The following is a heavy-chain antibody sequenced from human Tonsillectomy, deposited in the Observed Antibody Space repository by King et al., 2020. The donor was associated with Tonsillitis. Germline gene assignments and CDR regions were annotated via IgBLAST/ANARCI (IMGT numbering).Heavy chain of an antibody. V-gene: IGHV4-39*01. D-gene: IGHD1-1*01. Sequence: LQLQESGPGLVKPSETLSLTCTVSGGSISTSTYYWGWIRQPPGKGLEWIGNIYYSGSTYYNPSLKSRVTISIDTSKNQFSLKMSSVTAADTAVYYCASRVVTTGTVDPWFDPWGQGTLVTVSS. CDR1: GGSISTSTYY. CDR2: IYYSGST. CDR3: ASRVVTTGTVDPWFDP. J-gene: IGHJ5*02.